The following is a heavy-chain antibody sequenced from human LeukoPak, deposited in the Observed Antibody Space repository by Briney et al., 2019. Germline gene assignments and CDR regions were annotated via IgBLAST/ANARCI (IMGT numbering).Heavy chain of an antibody. V-gene: IGHV1-2*02. Sequence: ASVKVSCKASGYTFTSYGISWVRQAPGQGLEWMGWINPNSGGTNYAQKFQGRVTMTRDTSISTAYMELSRLRSDDTAVYYCARSYRGSGITMVRGVIYYWGQGTLVTVSS. J-gene: IGHJ4*02. CDR1: GYTFTSYG. CDR2: INPNSGGT. CDR3: ARSYRGSGITMVRGVIYY. D-gene: IGHD3-10*01.